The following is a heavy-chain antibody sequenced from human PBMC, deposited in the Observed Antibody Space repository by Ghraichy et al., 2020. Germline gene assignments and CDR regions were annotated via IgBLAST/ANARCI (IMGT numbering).Heavy chain of an antibody. Sequence: ESLNISCTVSGGSISSYYWSWIRQPPGKGLEWIGYIYYSGSTNYNPSLKSRVTISVNTSKNQFSLKLSSVTAADTAVYYCARHSSDYDTLTGYYNGWFDPWGQGTLVTVSS. CDR3: ARHSSDYDTLTGYYNGWFDP. D-gene: IGHD3-9*01. V-gene: IGHV4-59*08. CDR1: GGSISSYY. CDR2: IYYSGST. J-gene: IGHJ5*02.